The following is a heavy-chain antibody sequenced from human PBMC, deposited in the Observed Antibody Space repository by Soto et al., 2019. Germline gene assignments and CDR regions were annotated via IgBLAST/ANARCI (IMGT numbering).Heavy chain of an antibody. CDR2: MYYSGST. V-gene: IGHV4-59*08. Sequence: QVQLQESGPGLVKPSETLSLSCSVSGGSISGHYWSWVRQTPGKGLEWIGYMYYSGSTNYNPSLKSRVTISVDTSKNHFSLRLPSVTAVDTAVYYCARGPYYDLIWNYYYMDVWGKGTTVTVSS. CDR3: ARGPYYDLIWNYYYMDV. J-gene: IGHJ6*03. D-gene: IGHD3-16*01. CDR1: GGSISGHY.